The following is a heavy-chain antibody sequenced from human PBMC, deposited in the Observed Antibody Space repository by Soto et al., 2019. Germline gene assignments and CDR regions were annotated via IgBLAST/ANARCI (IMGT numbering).Heavy chain of an antibody. CDR3: AREKAPSKPYVFDY. CDR1: GFTFSSYA. CDR2: ISYDGSNK. D-gene: IGHD4-4*01. Sequence: GGSLRLSCAASGFTFSSYAMHWVRQAPGKGLEWVAVISYDGSNKYYADSVKGRFTISRDNSKNTLYLQMNSLRAEDTAVYYCAREKAPSKPYVFDYWGQGTLVTVSS. J-gene: IGHJ4*02. V-gene: IGHV3-30-3*01.